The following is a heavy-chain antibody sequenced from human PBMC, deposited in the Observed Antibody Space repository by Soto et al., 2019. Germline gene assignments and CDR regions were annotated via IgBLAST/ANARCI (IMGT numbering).Heavy chain of an antibody. CDR3: ARAIGPTLFDY. CDR1: GFTFSSYD. J-gene: IGHJ4*02. Sequence: GGSLRLSCSASGFTFSSYDMHWVRQGPGKGLEWVSAIGTAGDTNYAGSVKGRFTISRENAKNSLYLQVNSLRAGDTAIYFCARAIGPTLFDYWGQGTLVTVSS. CDR2: IGTAGDT. V-gene: IGHV3-13*04. D-gene: IGHD3-22*01.